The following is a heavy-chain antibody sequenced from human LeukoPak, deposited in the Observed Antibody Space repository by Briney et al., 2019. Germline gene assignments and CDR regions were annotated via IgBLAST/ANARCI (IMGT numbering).Heavy chain of an antibody. V-gene: IGHV3-48*03. J-gene: IGHJ4*02. CDR3: ARTWNRGFDY. D-gene: IGHD1/OR15-1a*01. CDR1: GFTFSSSE. Sequence: GRSLRLSCAASGFTFSSSELNWVRQAPGKGLEWVSYISLSGNTIYYADSLKGRFTISRDNARNSLYLQLNSLRAEDTAVYYCARTWNRGFDYWGQGTLVTVSS. CDR2: ISLSGNTI.